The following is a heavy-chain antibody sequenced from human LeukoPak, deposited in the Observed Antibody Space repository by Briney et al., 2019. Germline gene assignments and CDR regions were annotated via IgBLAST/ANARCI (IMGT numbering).Heavy chain of an antibody. Sequence: PSETLSLTCSVSGGSISSSGYYWGWIRQPPGKGLEWIGSIYHSGSTYYNPSLKSRVTISVDTSKNQFSLKLSSVTAADTAVYYCARRYDLWSNNWFDPWGQGTLVTVSS. J-gene: IGHJ5*02. CDR2: IYHSGST. D-gene: IGHD3-3*01. CDR1: GGSISSSGYY. CDR3: ARRYDLWSNNWFDP. V-gene: IGHV4-39*07.